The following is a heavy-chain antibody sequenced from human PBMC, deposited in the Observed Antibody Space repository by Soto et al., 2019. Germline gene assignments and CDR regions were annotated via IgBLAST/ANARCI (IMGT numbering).Heavy chain of an antibody. J-gene: IGHJ6*02. CDR2: IYPGDSDT. V-gene: IGHV5-51*01. CDR1: GYKVITAC. CDR3: VIYWNSYHSNYLRGMDV. Sequence: GPTLKISGKASGYKVITACISPLVQKNGRVLEWMGIIYPGDSDTRYSPSFQGQVTVSADKSISTAYLQWSSLKASDTAMYYCVIYWNSYHSNYLRGMDVWGQATSGTAS. D-gene: IGHD5-18*01.